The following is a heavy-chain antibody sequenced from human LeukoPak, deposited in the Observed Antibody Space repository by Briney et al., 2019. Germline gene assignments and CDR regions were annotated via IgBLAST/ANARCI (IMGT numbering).Heavy chain of an antibody. J-gene: IGHJ4*02. CDR1: GGSISSYY. D-gene: IGHD6-13*01. V-gene: IGHV4-59*01. Sequence: SETLSLTCTVSGGSISSYYWSWIRQPPGKGLEWIGYIYYSGSTNYNPSLKSRVTISVDTSKNQFSLKLSSVTAADTAVYYFAGARGYSSSRPNFFDYWGQGTLVTVSS. CDR2: IYYSGST. CDR3: AGARGYSSSRPNFFDY.